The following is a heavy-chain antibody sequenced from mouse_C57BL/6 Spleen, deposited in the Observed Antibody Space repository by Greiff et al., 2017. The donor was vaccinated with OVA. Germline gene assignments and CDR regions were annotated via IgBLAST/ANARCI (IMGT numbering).Heavy chain of an antibody. CDR2: IDPSDSYT. J-gene: IGHJ4*01. Sequence: QVQLQQPGAELVKPGASVKLSCKASGYTFTSYWMQWVKQRPGQGLEWIGEIDPSDSYTNYNQKFKGKATVTVDTSSSTAYMQLSSLTSEDSAVYYGARRWLLPLYYAMDYWGQGTSVTVSS. D-gene: IGHD2-3*01. V-gene: IGHV1-50*01. CDR3: ARRWLLPLYYAMDY. CDR1: GYTFTSYW.